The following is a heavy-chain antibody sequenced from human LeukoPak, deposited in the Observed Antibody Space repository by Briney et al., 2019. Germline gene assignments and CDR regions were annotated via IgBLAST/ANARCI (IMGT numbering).Heavy chain of an antibody. V-gene: IGHV1-24*01. J-gene: IGHJ4*02. Sequence: ASVKVSCKVSGYTLTELSMHWVRQAPGKGLEWMGGFDPEDGETIYAQKFRGRVTMTEDTSTDTAYMELSSLRSEDTAVYYCATDRSKTKRDYYDSSGYLSFDYWGQGTLVTVSS. CDR3: ATDRSKTKRDYYDSSGYLSFDY. D-gene: IGHD3-22*01. CDR1: GYTLTELS. CDR2: FDPEDGET.